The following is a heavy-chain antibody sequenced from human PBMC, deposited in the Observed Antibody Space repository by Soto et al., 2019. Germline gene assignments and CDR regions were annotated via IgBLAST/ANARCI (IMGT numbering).Heavy chain of an antibody. J-gene: IGHJ4*02. Sequence: QVQLVQSGADVQRPGSSVRVSCKASGDTFNFYSINWVRQAPGLGLQWMGRINPILSMSNYAPRFQGRVTMTADKSTSTAYMELSSLRSGDTAMYYCATSYGSGYRAFDSWGQGALVTVSS. V-gene: IGHV1-69*02. CDR3: ATSYGSGYRAFDS. CDR2: INPILSMS. CDR1: GDTFNFYS. D-gene: IGHD3-10*01.